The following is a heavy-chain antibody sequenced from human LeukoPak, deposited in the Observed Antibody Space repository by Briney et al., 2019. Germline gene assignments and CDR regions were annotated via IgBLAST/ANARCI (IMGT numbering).Heavy chain of an antibody. CDR1: GFTFSSYG. D-gene: IGHD6-6*01. Sequence: GGCLRLSCAASGFTFSSYGMHWVRQAPGKGLEWVAFIRYDGSNKYYADSVKGRFTISRDNSKNTLYLQMNSLRPEDTAVYYCAKAQEYSSSPHNWFDPWGQGTLVTVSS. J-gene: IGHJ5*02. CDR3: AKAQEYSSSPHNWFDP. V-gene: IGHV3-30*02. CDR2: IRYDGSNK.